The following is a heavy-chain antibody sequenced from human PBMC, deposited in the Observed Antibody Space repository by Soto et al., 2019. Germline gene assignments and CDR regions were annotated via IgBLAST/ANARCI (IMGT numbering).Heavy chain of an antibody. CDR1: GFIFTNYG. CDR3: ATDSLYSTTWYDYFDL. V-gene: IGHV3-21*06. J-gene: IGHJ5*02. Sequence: EGQLVESGGGLVKPGGSLRLSCAASGFIFTNYGMHWVRQAPGKGLEWVASISRTGDDVLYADSVKGRFSISRDNAKNSLSLQMSSLRVEDTSVYYCATDSLYSTTWYDYFDLWGQGTLVTVYS. D-gene: IGHD4-17*01. CDR2: ISRTGDDV.